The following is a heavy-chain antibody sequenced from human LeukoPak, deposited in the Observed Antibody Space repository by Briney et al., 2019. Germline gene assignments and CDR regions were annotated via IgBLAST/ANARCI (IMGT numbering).Heavy chain of an antibody. V-gene: IGHV4-38-2*02. CDR1: GYSISSGYY. Sequence: SETLSLTCTVSGYSISSGYYWGWIRQPPGKGLEWIGSIYHSGSTYYNPSLKSRVTISVDTSKNQFSPKLSSVTAADTAVYYCARAADYGDYPNWGQGTLVTVSS. CDR3: ARAADYGDYPN. J-gene: IGHJ4*02. CDR2: IYHSGST. D-gene: IGHD4-17*01.